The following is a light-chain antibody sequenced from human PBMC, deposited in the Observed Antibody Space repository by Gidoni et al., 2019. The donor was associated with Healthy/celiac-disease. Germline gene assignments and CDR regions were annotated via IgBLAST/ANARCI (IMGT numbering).Light chain of an antibody. CDR2: GAS. CDR3: QQYNNWPYT. J-gene: IGKJ2*01. Sequence: EIVMTQSPATLSVSPGELATLSCRASQSVNSNLAWYQQKPGQAPRLLIYGASTRATGIPARFSGSGSGTEFTLTISSMQSEDFAVYYCQQYNNWPYTFGQGTKLEIK. CDR1: QSVNSN. V-gene: IGKV3-15*01.